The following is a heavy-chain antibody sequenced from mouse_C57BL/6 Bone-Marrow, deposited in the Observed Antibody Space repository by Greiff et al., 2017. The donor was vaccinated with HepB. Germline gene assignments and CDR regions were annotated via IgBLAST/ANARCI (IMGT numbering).Heavy chain of an antibody. D-gene: IGHD1-1*01. J-gene: IGHJ2*01. CDR1: GYTFTSYW. V-gene: IGHV1-69*01. CDR2: IDPSDSYT. Sequence: VQLQQPGAELVMPGASVKLSCKASGYTFTSYWMHWVKQRPGQGLEWIGEIDPSDSYTNYNQKFKGKSTLTVDKSSSTAYMQLSSLTSEDSAVYYCARRAYYYGSSLDYWGQGTTLTVSS. CDR3: ARRAYYYGSSLDY.